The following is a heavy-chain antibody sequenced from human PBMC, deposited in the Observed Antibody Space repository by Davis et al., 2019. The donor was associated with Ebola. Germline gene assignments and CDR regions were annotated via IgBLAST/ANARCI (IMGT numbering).Heavy chain of an antibody. J-gene: IGHJ6*02. V-gene: IGHV4-34*01. Sequence: SQTLSLTCGVYGGSFSDYYWNWIRQPPGKGLEWIGEINHSGSATYNPSLKTRVTISVDTSKKQSSLRLTSVTAADTAVYYCARRYSGRYSYYYGMDVWGQGTAVTVSS. CDR1: GGSFSDYY. CDR3: ARRYSGRYSYYYGMDV. CDR2: INHSGSA. D-gene: IGHD1-26*01.